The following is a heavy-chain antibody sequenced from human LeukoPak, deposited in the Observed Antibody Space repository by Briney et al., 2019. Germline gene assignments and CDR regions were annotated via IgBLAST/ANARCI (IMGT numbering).Heavy chain of an antibody. CDR3: TRERATYNWIDP. J-gene: IGHJ5*02. D-gene: IGHD3-16*01. Sequence: GGSLKLSCAPSGFTFSGSAIQWVRQSFGKGLEWIGHIDKEKNSYATASAYAVSVEGRFTVSRDDSKNMAFLQMSGLKTEDTARYFCTRERATYNWIDPWGQGTLVTVSS. CDR2: IDKEKNSYATAS. CDR1: GFTFSGSA. V-gene: IGHV3-73*01.